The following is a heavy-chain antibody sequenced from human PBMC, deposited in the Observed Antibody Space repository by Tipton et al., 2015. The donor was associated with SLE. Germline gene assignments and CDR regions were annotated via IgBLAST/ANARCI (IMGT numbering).Heavy chain of an antibody. CDR2: NYQDGST. CDR1: GYSISSGYL. V-gene: IGHV4-38-2*02. D-gene: IGHD3-10*01. J-gene: IGHJ4*02. Sequence: TLSLTCTVSGYSISSGYLWGWVRQPPGKGLEWSGTNYQDGSTYYNPSLKSRVTISLNMSRNQFSLILSSVTAADTAVYYCARASWDHRGSGSFSDYWGQGKLVTVSS. CDR3: ARASWDHRGSGSFSDY.